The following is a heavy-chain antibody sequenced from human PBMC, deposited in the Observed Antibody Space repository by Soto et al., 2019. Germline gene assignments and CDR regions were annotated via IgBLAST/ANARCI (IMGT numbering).Heavy chain of an antibody. CDR2: IIPIFGTA. CDR3: ARVSDYYGPTTYYYGMDV. V-gene: IGHV1-69*13. Sequence: SVKVCCKASGGTFSSCAIRWVRQATGQGLEWMGGIIPIFGTANYAQKFQGRVTITADESTSTAYMELSSLRSEDTAVYYCARVSDYYGPTTYYYGMDVWGQGTTVTVSS. CDR1: GGTFSSCA. J-gene: IGHJ6*02. D-gene: IGHD3-10*01.